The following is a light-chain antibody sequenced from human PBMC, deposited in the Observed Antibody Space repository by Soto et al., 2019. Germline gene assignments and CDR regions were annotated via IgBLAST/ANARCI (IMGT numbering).Light chain of an antibody. Sequence: QSALTQPASVSGSPGQSITISCTGSSTDIGSYNFVSWYQQHPGKAPRLVIYEVSGRPSGVSVRFSGSKSGNTASLTISGLQADDEGDYYCSSYTKTATADVFGTGTKLTVL. CDR1: STDIGSYNF. J-gene: IGLJ1*01. CDR2: EVS. CDR3: SSYTKTATADV. V-gene: IGLV2-14*01.